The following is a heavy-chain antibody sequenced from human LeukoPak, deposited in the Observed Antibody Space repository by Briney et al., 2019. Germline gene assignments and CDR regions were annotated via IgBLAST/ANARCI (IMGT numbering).Heavy chain of an antibody. CDR3: AAYSSSWFFRSIGWFDP. V-gene: IGHV4-59*01. J-gene: IGHJ5*02. D-gene: IGHD6-13*01. Sequence: SETLSLTCTVSGGSISSYYWSWIRQPPGKGLEWIGYIYYSGSTNYNPSLKSRVTISVGTSKNQFSLKLSSVTAADTAVYYCAAYSSSWFFRSIGWFDPWGQGTLVTVSS. CDR1: GGSISSYY. CDR2: IYYSGST.